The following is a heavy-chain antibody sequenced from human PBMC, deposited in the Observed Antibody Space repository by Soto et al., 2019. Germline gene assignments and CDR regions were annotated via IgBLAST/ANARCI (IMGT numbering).Heavy chain of an antibody. Sequence: ASVKVSCKASGYTFTSYDINWVRQATGQGLEWMGWMNPNSGNTGYAQKFQGRVTMTRNTSISTAYMELSSLRSEDTAVYYCASRDPLAAGQFDYWGRGTLVTVS. CDR2: MNPNSGNT. J-gene: IGHJ4*02. CDR3: ASRDPLAAGQFDY. V-gene: IGHV1-8*01. D-gene: IGHD6-13*01. CDR1: GYTFTSYD.